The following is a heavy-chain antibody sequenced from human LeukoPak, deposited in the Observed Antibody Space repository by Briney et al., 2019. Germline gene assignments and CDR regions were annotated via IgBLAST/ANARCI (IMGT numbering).Heavy chain of an antibody. CDR1: GGSFSGYY. D-gene: IGHD6-13*01. CDR3: ARDVIAAAGSFDP. Sequence: SETLSLTCAVYGGSFSGYYWSWIRQPPGKGLEWIGEINHSGSTNYNPSLKSRVTISVDTSKNQFSLKVISVTAADTAVYYCARDVIAAAGSFDPWGQGTLVTVPS. CDR2: INHSGST. J-gene: IGHJ5*02. V-gene: IGHV4-34*01.